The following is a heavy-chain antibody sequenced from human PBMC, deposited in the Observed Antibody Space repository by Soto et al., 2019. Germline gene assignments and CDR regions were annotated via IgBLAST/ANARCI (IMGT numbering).Heavy chain of an antibody. D-gene: IGHD2-15*01. J-gene: IGHJ4*02. CDR3: ARDLYGGNWVDY. V-gene: IGHV4-31*03. Sequence: QVQLQESGPGLVKPSQTLSLTCTVSGGSISSGGYYWSWIRQHPRKGLEWIGYIYYSGSTYYNPSLKSRVNISVDTSKNQFSLKLSSVTAADTAVYYCARDLYGGNWVDYWGQGTLVTVSS. CDR2: IYYSGST. CDR1: GGSISSGGYY.